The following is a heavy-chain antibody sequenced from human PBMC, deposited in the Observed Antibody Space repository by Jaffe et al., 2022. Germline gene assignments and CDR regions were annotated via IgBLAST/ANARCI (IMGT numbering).Heavy chain of an antibody. Sequence: VQLVQSGAEVKQSGESLKISCQGSGYAFSMYWIAWVRQVSGKGPEWMGVIYPDGSDTTYNPSFQGQVTFSADKSIRTAYLQWTTLKASDTAIYFCARVLRDCSDGNCFSRFFDFWGQGTSVTVSS. J-gene: IGHJ4*02. V-gene: IGHV5-51*03. CDR3: ARVLRDCSDGNCFSRFFDF. D-gene: IGHD2-15*01. CDR1: GYAFSMYW. CDR2: IYPDGSDT.